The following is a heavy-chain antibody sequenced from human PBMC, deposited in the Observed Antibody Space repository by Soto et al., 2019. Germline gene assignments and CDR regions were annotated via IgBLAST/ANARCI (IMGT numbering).Heavy chain of an antibody. D-gene: IGHD2-15*01. CDR2: ISYDGSNK. CDR1: GFTFSSYA. CDR3: ARDSDCSGGSCYSEPHYYYYYGMDV. V-gene: IGHV3-30-3*01. Sequence: PGGSLRLSCAASGFTFSSYAMHWVRQAPGKRLEWVAVISYDGSNKYYADSVKGRFTISRDNSKNTLYLQMNSLRAEDTAVYYCARDSDCSGGSCYSEPHYYYYYGMDVWGQGTTVTVSS. J-gene: IGHJ6*02.